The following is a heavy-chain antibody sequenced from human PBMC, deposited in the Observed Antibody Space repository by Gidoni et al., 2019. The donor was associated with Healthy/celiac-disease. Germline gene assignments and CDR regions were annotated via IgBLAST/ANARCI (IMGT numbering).Heavy chain of an antibody. V-gene: IGHV3-23*01. CDR3: AKGVSFSLDIVVVPAASHFDY. Sequence: EVQLLESGGGLVQPGGSLRLSCAASGFTFSSYAMRWVRQAPGKGLEWVGDISGSGGRTYYADSVKGRFTIYRDNSKNTLYLQMNSLRAEDTAVYYCAKGVSFSLDIVVVPAASHFDYWGQGTLVTVSS. J-gene: IGHJ4*02. D-gene: IGHD2-2*03. CDR2: ISGSGGRT. CDR1: GFTFSSYA.